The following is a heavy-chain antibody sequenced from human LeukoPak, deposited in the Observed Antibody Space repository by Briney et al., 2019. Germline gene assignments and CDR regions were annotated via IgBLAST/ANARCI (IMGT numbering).Heavy chain of an antibody. D-gene: IGHD4-17*01. J-gene: IGHJ3*02. CDR3: AARRDGFDI. CDR2: ISDSGGSA. V-gene: IGHV3-23*01. CDR1: GLTFSNYA. Sequence: GGSLRLSCAASGLTFSNYAMSWVRQAPGKGLEWLSAISDSGGSASYADSVKGRFTISRDNSKNTLYLQMSSLRVEDTAVYYCAARRDGFDIWGQGTMVTVSS.